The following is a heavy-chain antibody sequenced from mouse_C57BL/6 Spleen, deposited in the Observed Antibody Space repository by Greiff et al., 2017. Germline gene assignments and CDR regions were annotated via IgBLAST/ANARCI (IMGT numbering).Heavy chain of an antibody. J-gene: IGHJ1*03. CDR3: ARSYGRSYVWYFGV. Sequence: EVQLQQSGPELVKPGASVKISCKASGYTFTDYYMNWVKQSHGKSLEWIGDINPNNGGTSYNQKFKGKATLTVDKSSSTAYMELRSLTAEDSAVYYWARSYGRSYVWYFGVWGTGTTVTVSS. CDR2: INPNNGGT. V-gene: IGHV1-26*01. CDR1: GYTFTDYY. D-gene: IGHD1-1*01.